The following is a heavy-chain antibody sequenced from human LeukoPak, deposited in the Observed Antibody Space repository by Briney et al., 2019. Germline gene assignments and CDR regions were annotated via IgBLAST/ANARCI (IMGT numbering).Heavy chain of an antibody. CDR3: AGERGEEYSSGWYKTNFFYN. J-gene: IGHJ4*02. D-gene: IGHD6-19*01. V-gene: IGHV4-39*07. CDR1: GDSFTSVTDY. CDR2: GDCSGGT. Sequence: SQTLSLTSTVSGDSFTSVTDYWAWIRQPPGKELEWIATGDCSGGTYYNPSLESRVAISADMSKNQISLQLTSVTGADTAVYYCAGERGEEYSSGWYKTNFFYNWGQGIRVTVSS.